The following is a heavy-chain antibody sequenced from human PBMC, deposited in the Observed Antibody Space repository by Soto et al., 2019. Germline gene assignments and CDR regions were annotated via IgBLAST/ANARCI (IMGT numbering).Heavy chain of an antibody. V-gene: IGHV1-58*01. D-gene: IGHD3-10*01. J-gene: IGHJ6*02. CDR3: AAPSMVRGVRTAMDV. CDR1: GFTFTSSA. Sequence: SVKVSCKASGFTFTSSAVQWVRQARGQRLEWIGWIVVGSGNTNHAQKFQERVTITRDMSTSTAYMELSSLRSEDTAVYYCAAPSMVRGVRTAMDVWGQGTTVTVSS. CDR2: IVVGSGNT.